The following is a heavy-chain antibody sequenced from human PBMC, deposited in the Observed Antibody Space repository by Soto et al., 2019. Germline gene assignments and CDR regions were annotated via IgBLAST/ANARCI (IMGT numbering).Heavy chain of an antibody. CDR2: IYYSGST. J-gene: IGHJ6*02. CDR3: ARDQGTSSSWGLNYYYCMDV. CDR1: GGSISSYY. V-gene: IGHV4-59*01. D-gene: IGHD6-13*01. Sequence: PSETLSLTCTVSGGSISSYYWSWIRQPPGKGLEWIGYIYYSGSTNYNPSLKSRVTISVDTSKNQFSLKLSSVTAAVTAVYYCARDQGTSSSWGLNYYYCMDVWGQGTTVTVSS.